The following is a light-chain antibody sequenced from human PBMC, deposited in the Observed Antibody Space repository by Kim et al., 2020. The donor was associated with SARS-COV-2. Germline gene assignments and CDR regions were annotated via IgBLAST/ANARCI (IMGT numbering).Light chain of an antibody. CDR3: SSYTGSVV. CDR1: SGDVAAHNY. V-gene: IGLV2-14*03. CDR2: GVT. J-gene: IGLJ2*01. Sequence: PGQSITITCTGTSGDVAAHNYVSWYQHHPGKAPKLIIYGVTRRPSGISNRFSGSKSGNTASVTISELQAEDEADYYCSSYTGSVVFGGGTQLTVL.